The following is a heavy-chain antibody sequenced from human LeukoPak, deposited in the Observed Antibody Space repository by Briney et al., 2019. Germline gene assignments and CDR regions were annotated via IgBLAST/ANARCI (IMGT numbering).Heavy chain of an antibody. Sequence: PGGSLRLSCAASGFTFSSYWMSWVRQAPGKGLEWVAIIKQDGSDKYYVDSVKGRFTISRDNAKNSLFLQMNNLRAEDTAVYYCARDLNWIADYWGRGTLVTVSS. V-gene: IGHV3-7*04. CDR2: IKQDGSDK. CDR3: ARDLNWIADY. CDR1: GFTFSSYW. D-gene: IGHD1-1*01. J-gene: IGHJ4*02.